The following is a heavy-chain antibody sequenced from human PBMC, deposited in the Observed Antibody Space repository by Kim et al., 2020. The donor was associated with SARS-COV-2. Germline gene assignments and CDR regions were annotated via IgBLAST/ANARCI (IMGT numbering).Heavy chain of an antibody. J-gene: IGHJ4*02. Sequence: GGSLRLSCAASGFTFSTYGMHWVRQAPGNGLEWVAVMSYDGSHKSYADSVKGRFTISRDNSKNTLYLQMNRLRAEDTAVYYCANGRYCSGGRCSPVFDYWGQGTLVTVSS. CDR3: ANGRYCSGGRCSPVFDY. D-gene: IGHD2-15*01. V-gene: IGHV3-30*18. CDR2: MSYDGSHK. CDR1: GFTFSTYG.